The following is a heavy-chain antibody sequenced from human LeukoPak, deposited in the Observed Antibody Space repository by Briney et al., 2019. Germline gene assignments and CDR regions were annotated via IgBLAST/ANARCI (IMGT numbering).Heavy chain of an antibody. CDR1: GGSFSGYY. CDR2: INHSGST. V-gene: IGHV4-34*01. Sequence: SETLSLTCAVYGGSFSGYYWSWIRQPLGKGLEWIGEINHSGSTNYNPSLESRVTISVDRSKNQFSLKLSSVTAADTAVYYCARGGGPTGYYFDSWGQGTLVTVSS. CDR3: ARGGGPTGYYFDS. J-gene: IGHJ4*02. D-gene: IGHD1-1*01.